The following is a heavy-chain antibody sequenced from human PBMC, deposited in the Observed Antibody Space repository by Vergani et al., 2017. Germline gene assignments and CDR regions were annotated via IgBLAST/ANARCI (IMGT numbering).Heavy chain of an antibody. CDR1: GGSISSGDYY. CDR2: IYYSGST. Sequence: QVQLQESGPGLVKPSQTLSLTCTVSGGSISSGDYYWSWIRQPPGKGLEWIGYIYYSGSTYHNPSLKSRGTISVDTSKNQFSLKLSSVTAADTAVYYCAREIVYNWNDGGRFDYWGQGTLVTVSS. CDR3: AREIVYNWNDGGRFDY. D-gene: IGHD1-1*01. J-gene: IGHJ4*02. V-gene: IGHV4-30-4*08.